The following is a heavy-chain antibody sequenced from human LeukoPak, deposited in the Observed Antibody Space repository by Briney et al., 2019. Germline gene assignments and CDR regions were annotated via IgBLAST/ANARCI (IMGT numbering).Heavy chain of an antibody. Sequence: GGSLRLSCAASGFTFSSYNMNWVRQAPGQGLEWVSSISDSSTNTYYADSVRGRFIISRDNAKNSLYLQMNSLTVEDTAVYYCAKDRPGPALGDYWGQGTLVTVSS. V-gene: IGHV3-21*01. D-gene: IGHD2-15*01. CDR1: GFTFSSYN. CDR2: ISDSSTNT. J-gene: IGHJ4*02. CDR3: AKDRPGPALGDY.